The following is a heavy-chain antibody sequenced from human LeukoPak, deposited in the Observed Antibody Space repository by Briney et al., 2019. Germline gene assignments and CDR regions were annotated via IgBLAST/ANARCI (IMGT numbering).Heavy chain of an antibody. Sequence: ASVKVSRKASGYIFTSYYINWVRQAPGQGLEWMGWISGYNGRTDYAQMLQGRVTMTTDTSTSTAYMELRGLTSDDTAVYYCARGDNYKMLYYFEYWGQGTLVAVSS. V-gene: IGHV1-18*01. D-gene: IGHD1-1*01. J-gene: IGHJ4*02. CDR3: ARGDNYKMLYYFEY. CDR1: GYIFTSYY. CDR2: ISGYNGRT.